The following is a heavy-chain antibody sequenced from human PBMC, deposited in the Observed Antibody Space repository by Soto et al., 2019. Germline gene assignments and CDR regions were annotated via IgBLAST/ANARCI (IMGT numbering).Heavy chain of an antibody. D-gene: IGHD3-3*01. Sequence: QVQLVESGGGVVQPGRSLRLSCAASGFTFSSYGMHWVRQAPGKGLEWVAVIWYDGSNKYYADSVKGRFTISRDNSKNTLYLQMNSLRAEDTAVYYCARGGYDFWSGSNWFDPWGQGTLVTVSS. CDR1: GFTFSSYG. V-gene: IGHV3-33*01. CDR3: ARGGYDFWSGSNWFDP. J-gene: IGHJ5*02. CDR2: IWYDGSNK.